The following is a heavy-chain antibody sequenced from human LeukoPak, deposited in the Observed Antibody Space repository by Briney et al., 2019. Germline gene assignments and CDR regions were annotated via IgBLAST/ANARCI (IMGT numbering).Heavy chain of an antibody. D-gene: IGHD2-8*01. CDR3: WRPHCSNSVCSSSRVDF. CDR1: GGSMTSNNYY. J-gene: IGHJ4*02. Sequence: SETLSLTCTVSGGSMTSNNYYWGWIRQPPGKGLEWIGNIHYSRSTYYSPSLKNRVTISVDTSKNQFSLRLKSVTAADTAVYYCWRPHCSNSVCSSSRVDFWGQGTLVTVSS. CDR2: IHYSRST. V-gene: IGHV4-39*01.